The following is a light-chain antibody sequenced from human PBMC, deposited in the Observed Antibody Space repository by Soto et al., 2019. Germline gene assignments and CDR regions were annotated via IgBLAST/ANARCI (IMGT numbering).Light chain of an antibody. CDR3: AAWDESLSGVV. Sequence: QSVLTQPPSASGTPGQRVTISCSGSSSNIGSNYVYWYQQLPGTAPKLLIYRNNQRPSGVPDRFSGSKSGTSASLAISGLRSEDGADYYCAAWDESLSGVVCGKGAKLTVL. V-gene: IGLV1-47*01. J-gene: IGLJ2*01. CDR2: RNN. CDR1: SSNIGSNY.